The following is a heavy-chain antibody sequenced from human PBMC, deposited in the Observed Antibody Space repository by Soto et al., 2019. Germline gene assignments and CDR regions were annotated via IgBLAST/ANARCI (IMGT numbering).Heavy chain of an antibody. V-gene: IGHV4-39*01. CDR2: IYYGGSS. Sequence: QLRLQESGPGLVKPSETLSLTCTVSGGSISSSTYYWGWIRQPPGKGLEWIGTIYYGGSSYYNPSLKSRVTISVDTSKNQFSLKLSSVIAADTAVYYCASPTSSDYVWRSYRYYFDYWGQGTLVTVSS. D-gene: IGHD3-16*02. CDR1: GGSISSSTYY. CDR3: ASPTSSDYVWRSYRYYFDY. J-gene: IGHJ4*02.